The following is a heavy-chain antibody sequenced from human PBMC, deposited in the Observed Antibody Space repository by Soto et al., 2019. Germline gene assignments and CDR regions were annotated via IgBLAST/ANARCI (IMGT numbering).Heavy chain of an antibody. CDR1: GFTFSSYG. D-gene: IGHD2-2*01. Sequence: SLSCAASGFTFSSYGMHWVRQAPGKGLEWVAVISYDGSNKYYADSVKGRFTISRDNSKNTLYLQMNSLRAEDTAVYYCAKDVIVVVPAAIGLMDYWGQGTLVTVSS. CDR2: ISYDGSNK. V-gene: IGHV3-30*18. J-gene: IGHJ4*02. CDR3: AKDVIVVVPAAIGLMDY.